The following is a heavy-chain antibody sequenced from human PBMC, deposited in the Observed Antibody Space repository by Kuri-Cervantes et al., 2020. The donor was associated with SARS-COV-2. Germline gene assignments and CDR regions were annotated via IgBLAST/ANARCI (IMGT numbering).Heavy chain of an antibody. Sequence: ASVKVSCKASGYTFTSYGISWVRQAPGQGLEWMGWISAYNGNTNYAQKLQGRVTMTTDTSTSTAYMELRSLRSDDTAVYYCGRPRGIVVVPAAMGGAFDIWGQGTMVTVSS. CDR2: ISAYNGNT. J-gene: IGHJ3*02. CDR1: GYTFTSYG. V-gene: IGHV1-18*01. CDR3: GRPRGIVVVPAAMGGAFDI. D-gene: IGHD2-2*01.